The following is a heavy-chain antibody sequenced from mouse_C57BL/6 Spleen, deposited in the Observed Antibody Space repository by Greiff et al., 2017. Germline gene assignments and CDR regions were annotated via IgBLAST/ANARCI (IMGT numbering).Heavy chain of an antibody. J-gene: IGHJ4*01. CDR1: GFNIKDDY. D-gene: IGHD1-1*01. Sequence: EVQLQQSGAELVRPGASVKLSCTASGFNIKDDYMHWVKQRPEQGLEWIGWIDPENGDTEYASKFQGKATITADTSSNTAYLQLSSLTSEDTAVYYCTTVGSSYAMDYWGQGTSVTVSS. CDR2: IDPENGDT. CDR3: TTVGSSYAMDY. V-gene: IGHV14-4*01.